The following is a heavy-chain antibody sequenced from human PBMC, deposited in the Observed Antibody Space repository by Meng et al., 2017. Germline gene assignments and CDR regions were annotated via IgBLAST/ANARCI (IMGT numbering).Heavy chain of an antibody. CDR1: GGSISSSNW. CDR3: ARAGVGYYDSSGPYSY. J-gene: IGHJ4*02. Sequence: QVRLQESGPGLVKPSGTLSLTCAVSGGSISSSNWGSWVRQPPGKGLEWIGEIYHSGSTNYNPSLKSRVTISVDKSKNQFSLKLSSVTAADTAVYYCARAGVGYYDSSGPYSYWGQGTLVTVSS. V-gene: IGHV4-4*02. D-gene: IGHD3-22*01. CDR2: IYHSGST.